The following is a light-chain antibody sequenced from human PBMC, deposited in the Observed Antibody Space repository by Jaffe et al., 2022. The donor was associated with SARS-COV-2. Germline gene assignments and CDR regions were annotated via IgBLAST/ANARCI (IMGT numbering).Light chain of an antibody. CDR2: GAS. CDR3: QQYGSSPRA. J-gene: IGKJ1*01. Sequence: EIVLTQSPDTLSLSPGERATLSCRASQSVGGNYLAWYQHKPGQAPRLLIYGASSRATGIPDRFSGSGSGTDFTLTISRLEPEDVAVYYCQQYGSSPRAFGQGTKVEIK. V-gene: IGKV3-20*01. CDR1: QSVGGNY.